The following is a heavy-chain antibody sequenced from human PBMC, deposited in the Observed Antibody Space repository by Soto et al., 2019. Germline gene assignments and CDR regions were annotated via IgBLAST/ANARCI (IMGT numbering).Heavy chain of an antibody. V-gene: IGHV3-48*02. D-gene: IGHD2-15*01. CDR2: ISSSSTGM. Sequence: PGGSLRLSCAASGFTFSSYSMKWVRQAPGKGLEWVSHISSSSTGMYYADSVKGRFIVSGDNAKNSLYLQMNNLRDEDTAVYYCTRAGRGAVVVGDLGYFYYGMDVWGQGTTVTVSS. J-gene: IGHJ6*02. CDR3: TRAGRGAVVVGDLGYFYYGMDV. CDR1: GFTFSSYS.